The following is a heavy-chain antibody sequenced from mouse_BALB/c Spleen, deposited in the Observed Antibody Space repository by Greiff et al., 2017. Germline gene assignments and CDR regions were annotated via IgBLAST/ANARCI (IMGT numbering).Heavy chain of an antibody. J-gene: IGHJ2*01. CDR2: ISNGGGST. CDR3: ARLYDYFDY. Sequence: EVQLVESGGGLVQPGGSLKLSCAASGFTFSSYTMSWVRQTPEKRLEWVAYISNGGGSTYYPDTVKGRFTISRDNAKNTLYLQMSSLKSEDTAMYYCARLYDYFDYWGQGTTLTVSS. D-gene: IGHD2-3*01. V-gene: IGHV5-12-2*01. CDR1: GFTFSSYT.